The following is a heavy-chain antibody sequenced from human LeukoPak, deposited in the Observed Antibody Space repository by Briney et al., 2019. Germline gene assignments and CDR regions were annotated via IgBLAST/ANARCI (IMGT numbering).Heavy chain of an antibody. CDR2: ISAYNGNT. CDR3: ARAKFPAAGVDY. D-gene: IGHD6-13*01. Sequence: ASVKVSCKASGYTFTSYGISWVRQAPGQGLEWMGWISAYNGNTNYAQKLQGRVTMTTDTSTTTAYVELRSLRSDDTAVYYCARAKFPAAGVDYWGQGTLVTVSS. CDR1: GYTFTSYG. J-gene: IGHJ4*02. V-gene: IGHV1-18*01.